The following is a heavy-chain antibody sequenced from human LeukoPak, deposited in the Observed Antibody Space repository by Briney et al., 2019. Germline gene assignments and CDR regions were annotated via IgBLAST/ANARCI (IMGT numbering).Heavy chain of an antibody. V-gene: IGHV4-38-2*02. CDR1: GYSISSGYY. J-gene: IGHJ4*02. D-gene: IGHD5-24*01. CDR3: ARVTGDGYNYAFDY. CDR2: IYHSGST. Sequence: PSETLSLTCTVSGYSISSGYYWGWIRQPPGKGLEGIGSIYHSGSTYYNLSLKSRVTISVDTSKNQFSLKLSSVTAADTAVYYCARVTGDGYNYAFDYWGQGTLVTVSS.